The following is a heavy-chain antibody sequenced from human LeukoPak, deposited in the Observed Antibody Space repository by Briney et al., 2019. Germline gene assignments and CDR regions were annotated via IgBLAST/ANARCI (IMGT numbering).Heavy chain of an antibody. D-gene: IGHD3-3*01. CDR1: GGTFSSYA. J-gene: IGHJ3*02. CDR2: IIPIFGTA. V-gene: IGHV1-69*05. Sequence: GASVKVSCKASGGTFSSYAISWVRQAPGQGLEWMGGIIPIFGTANYAQKFQGRVTITTDEPTSTAYMELSSLRSEDTAVYYCARPMWSGYSTLDDAFDIWGQGTMVTVSS. CDR3: ARPMWSGYSTLDDAFDI.